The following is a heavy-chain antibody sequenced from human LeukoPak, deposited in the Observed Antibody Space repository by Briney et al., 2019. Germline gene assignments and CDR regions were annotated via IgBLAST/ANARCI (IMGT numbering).Heavy chain of an antibody. CDR2: VYTSGST. CDR1: GGSISSGSYY. D-gene: IGHD6-13*01. V-gene: IGHV4-61*02. J-gene: IGHJ6*03. CDR3: ARDMGSIAAAGGKVVSYYYMDV. Sequence: SETLSLTCTVSGGSISSGSYYWSWIRQPAGKGLEWIGRVYTSGSTNYNPSLKSRVTISVDTSKNQFSLKLSSVTAADTAVYYCARDMGSIAAAGGKVVSYYYMDVWGKGTTVTVSS.